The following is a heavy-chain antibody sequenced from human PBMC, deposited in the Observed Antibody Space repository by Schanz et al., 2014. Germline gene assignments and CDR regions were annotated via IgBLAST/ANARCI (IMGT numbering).Heavy chain of an antibody. CDR1: GYTFISYG. V-gene: IGHV1-18*01. CDR2: ISAYNGHT. Sequence: QVQLVQSGAELKKPGASANVSCNASGYTFISYGIKWVRQAPGQGLEWMGWISAYNGHTDYAQKLQGRVTLTTDTSTSTAYMELRNLRSDDTAVYYCARAKRFGDMDVWGQGTTVTVSS. J-gene: IGHJ6*02. CDR3: ARAKRFGDMDV. D-gene: IGHD3-10*01.